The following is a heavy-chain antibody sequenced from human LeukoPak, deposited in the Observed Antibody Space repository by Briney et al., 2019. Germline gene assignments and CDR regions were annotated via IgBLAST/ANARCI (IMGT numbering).Heavy chain of an antibody. CDR3: ARGKGGNWNYAIFNY. CDR1: GFTFSSND. J-gene: IGHJ4*01. Sequence: GGFLRLSCAASGFTFSSNDMHWVRQATGKGLEWVSAIGAAGDTYYPGSVKGRFTISRENAKNSLYLQMNSLRAGDTAVYYCARGKGGNWNYAIFNYWGQGTLVTVSS. D-gene: IGHD1-7*01. V-gene: IGHV3-13*01. CDR2: IGAAGDT.